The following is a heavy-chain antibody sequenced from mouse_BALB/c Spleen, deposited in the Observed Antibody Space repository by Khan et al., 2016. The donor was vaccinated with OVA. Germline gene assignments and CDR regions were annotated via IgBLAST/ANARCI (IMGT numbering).Heavy chain of an antibody. CDR2: IIPSNDYT. D-gene: IGHD2-14*01. Sequence: VKLKQSGAELARPGASVKMSCKASGYTFTTYTIHWVKQRPGQGLEWIGYIIPSNDYTNYNQKFKDRATLTADKSSSTAYMQLSSLTSEDSAVYYCAREGAYYRSDGWFAYWGQGTLVTVSA. J-gene: IGHJ3*01. V-gene: IGHV1-4*01. CDR1: GYTFTTYT. CDR3: AREGAYYRSDGWFAY.